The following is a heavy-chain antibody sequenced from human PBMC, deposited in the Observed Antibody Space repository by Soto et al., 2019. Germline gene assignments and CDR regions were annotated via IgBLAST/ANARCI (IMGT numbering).Heavy chain of an antibody. CDR1: GGSISSADYY. CDR2: IYYSGST. J-gene: IGHJ5*02. Sequence: PSETLSLTSTVSGGSISSADYYWSWIRQPPGKGLEWIGSIYYSGSTYYNPSLKSRVTISVDTSKNQFSLKLSPVTAADTAVYYCAPTGWLRPYSWFDPWGQGTLVTVSS. CDR3: APTGWLRPYSWFDP. V-gene: IGHV4-39*01. D-gene: IGHD5-12*01.